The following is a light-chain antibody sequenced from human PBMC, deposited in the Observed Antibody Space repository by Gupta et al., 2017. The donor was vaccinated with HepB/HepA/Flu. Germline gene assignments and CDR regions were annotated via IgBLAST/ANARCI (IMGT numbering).Light chain of an antibody. V-gene: IGKV4-1*01. CDR3: QQDDSCPST. Sequence: DIVMSQSPNSLAVSLGERATINCKSSQSVSDSANNRYYAAWNQQKPRQPPRLLIYWSSTRESGVPDRISGRGSATDITLTISIRQAEDVAVYCCQQDDSCPSTFGQGTKVEIK. CDR1: QSVSDSANNRYY. J-gene: IGKJ2*01. CDR2: WSS.